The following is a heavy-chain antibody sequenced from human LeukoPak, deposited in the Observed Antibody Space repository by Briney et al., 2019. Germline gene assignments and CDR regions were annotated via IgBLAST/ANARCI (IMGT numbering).Heavy chain of an antibody. CDR2: IYHSGST. CDR1: GGSISSGGYS. V-gene: IGHV4-30-2*01. Sequence: TLSLTCAVSGGSISSGGYSWSWIRQPPGKGLEWIGYIYHSGSTYYNPSLKSRVTISVDRSKNQSSLKLSSVTAADTAVYYCARGVHEYCSGGSCHFRFDPWGQGTLVTVSS. CDR3: ARGVHEYCSGGSCHFRFDP. D-gene: IGHD2-15*01. J-gene: IGHJ5*02.